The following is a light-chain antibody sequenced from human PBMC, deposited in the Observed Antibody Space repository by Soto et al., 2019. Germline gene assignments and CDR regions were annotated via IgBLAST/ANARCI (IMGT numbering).Light chain of an antibody. CDR3: QQYGSSSYT. V-gene: IGKV3-11*01. CDR2: DAS. Sequence: IVLTQSPPTLSLSPGERATLTCRASQSFSRYLAWYQQRPGQAPRLLIYDASYRASGTPARFSGSGSGTDFTLTISSLEPEDFAVYYCQQYGSSSYTFGQGTQLEIK. J-gene: IGKJ2*01. CDR1: QSFSRY.